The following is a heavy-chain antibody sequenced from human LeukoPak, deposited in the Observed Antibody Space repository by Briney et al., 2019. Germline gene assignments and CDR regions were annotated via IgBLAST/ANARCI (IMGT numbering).Heavy chain of an antibody. CDR2: ISAYNGNT. CDR1: GYTFTSYG. Sequence: GASVKVSCKASGYTFTSYGISWVRQAPGQGLEWMGWISAYNGNTNYAQKLQGRVTMTTDTSTSTAYMELRSLRSDDTAVYYCAREDPSGWNQYYFDYWGQGTLVTVSS. V-gene: IGHV1-18*01. D-gene: IGHD6-19*01. J-gene: IGHJ4*02. CDR3: AREDPSGWNQYYFDY.